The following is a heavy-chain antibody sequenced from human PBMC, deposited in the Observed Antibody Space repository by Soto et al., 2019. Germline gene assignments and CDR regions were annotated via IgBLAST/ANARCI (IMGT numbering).Heavy chain of an antibody. CDR2: ISDNT. J-gene: IGHJ6*02. V-gene: IGHV1-18*01. D-gene: IGHD3-16*01. Sequence: QVQLVQSGAEVKKPGASVKVSCKASGYTFIRYGISWVRQAPGQGLEWMGWISDNTKYAQKFQGRVSMTTDTPTSTAYMELRNLRSDDTAIYYCARVNRGKYGYYYGMDVWGQGTTVTVSS. CDR3: ARVNRGKYGYYYGMDV. CDR1: GYTFIRYG.